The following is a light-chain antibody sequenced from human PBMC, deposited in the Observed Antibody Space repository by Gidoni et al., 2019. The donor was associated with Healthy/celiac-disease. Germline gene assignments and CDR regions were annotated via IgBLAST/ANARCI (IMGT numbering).Light chain of an antibody. J-gene: IGLJ1*01. CDR2: GKN. CDR1: SLRSYY. Sequence: SSELTQDPAVSVALGQTVRITCQGDSLRSYYASGYPQKPGQAPVLVIYGKNNRPSGIPDRFSGSSSGNTASLTITGAQAEDEADYYCNSRDSSGNHLGVFGTGTKVTVL. CDR3: NSRDSSGNHLGV. V-gene: IGLV3-19*01.